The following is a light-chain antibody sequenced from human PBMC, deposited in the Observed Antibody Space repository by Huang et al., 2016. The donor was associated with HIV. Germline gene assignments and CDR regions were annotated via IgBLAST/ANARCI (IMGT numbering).Light chain of an antibody. Sequence: IQMTQSPSSLATSVGDRVTITCQASQGIFTYLNWYQQKPGRAPKLLIYDVSNLEGGVPSRFSGSGFGTYFTLTISSLQPEDIATYYCQQYDNLPRTFGQGTRLEIK. CDR1: QGIFTY. CDR3: QQYDNLPRT. J-gene: IGKJ5*01. CDR2: DVS. V-gene: IGKV1-33*01.